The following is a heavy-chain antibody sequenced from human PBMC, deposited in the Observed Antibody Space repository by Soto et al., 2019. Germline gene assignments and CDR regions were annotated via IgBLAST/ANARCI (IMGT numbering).Heavy chain of an antibody. J-gene: IGHJ3*02. CDR3: ARGNDWKSSTFDI. CDR2: VYSSGST. CDR1: GGSLIDDY. V-gene: IGHV4-59*01. D-gene: IGHD2-21*01. Sequence: QVQLQESGPGLVKPLETVSLTCTVSGGSLIDDYWNWIRQPPGKGLEWIGYVYSSGSTNYNPSPESRVTISVDRSKNQFSLKLSSVTAADTAVYYCARGNDWKSSTFDIWGHGTMVSVSS.